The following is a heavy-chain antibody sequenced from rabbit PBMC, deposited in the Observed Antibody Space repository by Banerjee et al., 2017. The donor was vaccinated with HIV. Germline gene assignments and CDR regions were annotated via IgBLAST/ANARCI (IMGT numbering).Heavy chain of an antibody. Sequence: QEQLVESGGDLVKPGASLTLTCTASGFDFSNIAMCWVRQAPGKGLEWIGCSYPDYANTYYASWAKGRFTISKTSSTVDLKMTSLTAADTATYFCARGYVGVGRLDLWGPGTLVTVS. CDR2: SYPDYANT. D-gene: IGHD4-2*01. CDR1: GFDFSNIA. CDR3: ARGYVGVGRLDL. V-gene: IGHV1S45*01. J-gene: IGHJ4*01.